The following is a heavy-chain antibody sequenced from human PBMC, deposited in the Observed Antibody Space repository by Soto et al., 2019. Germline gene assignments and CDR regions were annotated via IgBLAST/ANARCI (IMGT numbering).Heavy chain of an antibody. CDR2: IDPSDSYT. Sequence: PGESLKISCKGSGYSFTNYWINWVRQMPGKGLEWMGRIDPSDSYTHYSPSFQGHVTISTDKSISTAYLQWSSLKASDTAMYYCARLEKTAAGLERVKTYGMDVWGQGTTVTVSS. CDR1: GYSFTNYW. J-gene: IGHJ6*02. D-gene: IGHD6-25*01. CDR3: ARLEKTAAGLERVKTYGMDV. V-gene: IGHV5-10-1*01.